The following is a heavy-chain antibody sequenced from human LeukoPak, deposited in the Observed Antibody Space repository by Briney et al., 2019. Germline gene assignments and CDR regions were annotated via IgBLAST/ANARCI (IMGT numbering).Heavy chain of an antibody. CDR1: VFALSSHW. J-gene: IGHJ6*02. CDR2: VNRDGSET. CDR3: ARNNGMDV. Sequence: TGGSLRLSCAASVFALSSHWMTWVRQVPGRGPEWVANVNRDGSETYYLDSVKGRFTISKDNAKNSLYLQMNSLRAEDTALYHCARNNGMDVWGQGTTVIVSS. V-gene: IGHV3-7*03.